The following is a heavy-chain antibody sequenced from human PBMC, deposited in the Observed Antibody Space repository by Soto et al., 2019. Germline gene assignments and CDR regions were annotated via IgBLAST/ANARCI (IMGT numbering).Heavy chain of an antibody. CDR1: GGSVSSGSYY. CDR2: IYYSGST. D-gene: IGHD1-20*01. CDR3: ATPRITGTAV. Sequence: QVQLQESGPGLVKPSETLSLTCTVSGGSVSSGSYYWSWIRQPPGKGLEWIGYIYYSGSTNYNPSLRSRVTISVDTSKNRLSLKLSSVTAADTAVYYCATPRITGTAVWGQGTLVPVSS. V-gene: IGHV4-61*01. J-gene: IGHJ4*02.